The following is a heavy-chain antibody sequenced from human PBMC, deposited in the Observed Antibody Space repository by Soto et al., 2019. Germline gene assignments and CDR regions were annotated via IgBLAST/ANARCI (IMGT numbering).Heavy chain of an antibody. J-gene: IGHJ5*02. Sequence: SETLSLTCTVSGGSIGTYYWSWIRQPPGKGLEWIGYIYYGGSTNYNPSLKSRVTISVDMSKNQFSLKLNSVTAADTAVYYCARYNWNFFGQFDPWGQGTLVTVSS. D-gene: IGHD1-7*01. V-gene: IGHV4-59*01. CDR1: GGSIGTYY. CDR2: IYYGGST. CDR3: ARYNWNFFGQFDP.